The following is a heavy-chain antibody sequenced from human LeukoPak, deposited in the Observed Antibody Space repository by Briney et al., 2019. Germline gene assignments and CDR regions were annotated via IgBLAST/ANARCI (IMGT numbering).Heavy chain of an antibody. Sequence: ASEKVSCKASGYTFTSYGISWVRQAPGQGLEWMGWISAYNGNTNYAQKLQGRVTMTTDTSTSTAYMELRSLRSDDTAVYYCARGLPAARPGGVFDPWGQGTLVTVSS. CDR3: ARGLPAARPGGVFDP. CDR1: GYTFTSYG. J-gene: IGHJ5*02. D-gene: IGHD6-6*01. CDR2: ISAYNGNT. V-gene: IGHV1-18*01.